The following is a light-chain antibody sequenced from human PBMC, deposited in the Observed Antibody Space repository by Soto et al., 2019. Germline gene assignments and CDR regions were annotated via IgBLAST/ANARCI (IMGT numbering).Light chain of an antibody. J-gene: IGKJ3*01. CDR1: QSVGNN. Sequence: EIVLTQSPATVSVSLGERATFSCRASQSVGNNLAWYQQKPGQSPRLLIYDTFNRASGVPARFSGSGSGTEFTLSISGLQSEDFAVYYCQHYNKWPLFGPGTKMDI. V-gene: IGKV3-15*01. CDR3: QHYNKWPL. CDR2: DTF.